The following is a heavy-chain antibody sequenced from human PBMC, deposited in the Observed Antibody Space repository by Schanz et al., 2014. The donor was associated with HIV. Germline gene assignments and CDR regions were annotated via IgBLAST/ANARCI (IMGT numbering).Heavy chain of an antibody. D-gene: IGHD5-18*01. CDR1: GFTFNNYA. CDR3: AKAGLFFGQLWLGCFDY. V-gene: IGHV3-23*01. J-gene: IGHJ4*02. Sequence: EVQLLDSGGGLVQPGGSLRLSCVASGFTFNNYAMTWVRQAPGKGLEWVSSISESGGRTYYADSVNGRFTISRDNSKNTLYLQMNNLKTEDTAVYYCAKAGLFFGQLWLGCFDYWGQGAQVTVSS. CDR2: ISESGGRT.